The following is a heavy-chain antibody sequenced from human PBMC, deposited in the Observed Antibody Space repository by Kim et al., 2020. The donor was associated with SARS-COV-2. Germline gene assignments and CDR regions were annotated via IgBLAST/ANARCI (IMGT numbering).Heavy chain of an antibody. CDR2: IHTRTGDP. Sequence: ASVKVSCKTSGYTFNKFAINWVRQAPGQGLEWMGWIHTRTGDPTYAQDFRGRFVFSLDASVTTAYLQINSLESEDTAIYYCVRAFCTGGDGICFSSPVDY. V-gene: IGHV7-4-1*02. J-gene: IGHJ4*01. D-gene: IGHD2-8*02. CDR3: VRAFCTGGDGICFSSPVDY. CDR1: GYTFNKFA.